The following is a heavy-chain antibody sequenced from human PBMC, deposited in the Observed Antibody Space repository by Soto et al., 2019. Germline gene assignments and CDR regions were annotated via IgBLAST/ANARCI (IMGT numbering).Heavy chain of an antibody. CDR2: IVPIFGTT. D-gene: IGHD1-26*01. V-gene: IGHV1-69*01. CDR3: ARPAEGASSSDHHYYYALDV. CDR1: GGTFTRYS. J-gene: IGHJ6*02. Sequence: QVHLLQSGAEVRKPGSSVKVSCTASGGTFTRYSISWVRQAPGQGLEWVGGIVPIFGTTNYAQKFQGRVQITADESTRTASMELNSLSSADTAVYYCARPAEGASSSDHHYYYALDVWGQGTSVTVTS.